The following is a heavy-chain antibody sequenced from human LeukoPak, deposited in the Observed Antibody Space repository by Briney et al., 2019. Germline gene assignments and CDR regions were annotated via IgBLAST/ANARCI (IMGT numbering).Heavy chain of an antibody. J-gene: IGHJ4*02. Sequence: GGSLRLSCAASGFTFSSYSMNWVRQAPGKGLEWVSSISSSSYIYYADSVKGRFTISRDNSKNTLYLQMNSLRAEDTAVYYCAKDLRFGPTYYFDYWGQGTLVTVSS. CDR2: ISSSSYI. V-gene: IGHV3-21*01. D-gene: IGHD3-10*01. CDR1: GFTFSSYS. CDR3: AKDLRFGPTYYFDY.